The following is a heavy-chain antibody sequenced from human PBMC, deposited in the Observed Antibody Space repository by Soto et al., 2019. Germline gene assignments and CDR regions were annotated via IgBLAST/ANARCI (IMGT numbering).Heavy chain of an antibody. CDR1: GVSFSCDY. CDR2: INPSGST. J-gene: IGHJ5*02. V-gene: IGHV4-34*01. Sequence: SDTLSLTCAVYGVSFSCDYWSCIRPPPGKGLEWIGEINPSGSTNYNPSLKSRVTISVDRSKNQFSLKLSSVTAADTAVYYCARASGVGYYYWFAPGGQGTLV. D-gene: IGHD3-22*01. CDR3: ARASGVGYYYWFAP.